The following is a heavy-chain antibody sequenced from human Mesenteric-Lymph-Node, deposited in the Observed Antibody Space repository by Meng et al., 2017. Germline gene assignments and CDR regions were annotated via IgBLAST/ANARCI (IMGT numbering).Heavy chain of an antibody. D-gene: IGHD5-24*01. CDR3: ATELPTTS. CDR1: GFTFSSYA. CDR2: ISGSGGST. Sequence: LLGFGGGLVRLGGSLRLSFAAPGFTFSSYAMTWVRQAPGKGLEWVSAISGSGGSTYYADSVKGRFTISRDNSKNTLHLQMNSLRAEDTAVYYCATELPTTSWGQGTLVTVSS. V-gene: IGHV3-23*01. J-gene: IGHJ4*02.